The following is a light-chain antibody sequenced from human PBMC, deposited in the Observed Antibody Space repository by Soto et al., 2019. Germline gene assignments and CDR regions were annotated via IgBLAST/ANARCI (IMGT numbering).Light chain of an antibody. CDR1: QSVSSN. J-gene: IGKJ1*01. CDR2: GAS. Sequence: EIVMTRSPATLSVSPGERATLSCRASQSVSSNLAWYQQKPGQAPRLLIYGASTRATGIPARFSGSGSGTEFTLTISSLQSEDFAVYYCQHYGDSPWTFGQGTKVEIK. V-gene: IGKV3-15*01. CDR3: QHYGDSPWT.